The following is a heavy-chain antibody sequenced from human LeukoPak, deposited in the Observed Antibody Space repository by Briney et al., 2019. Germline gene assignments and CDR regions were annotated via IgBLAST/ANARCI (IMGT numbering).Heavy chain of an antibody. Sequence: PGGSLRLSCAASGFTVSSNYMSWVRQAPGKGLEWVSVIYSGGSTYYADSVKGRFTISRDNSKNTLYLQMNSLRAEDTAVYYCAREYYDYVWGSYRWGYFDYWGQGTLVTVSS. D-gene: IGHD3-16*02. CDR3: AREYYDYVWGSYRWGYFDY. V-gene: IGHV3-66*01. CDR1: GFTVSSNY. CDR2: IYSGGST. J-gene: IGHJ4*02.